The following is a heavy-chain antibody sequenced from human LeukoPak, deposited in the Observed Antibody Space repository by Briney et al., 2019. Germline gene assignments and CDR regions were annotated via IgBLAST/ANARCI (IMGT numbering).Heavy chain of an antibody. CDR3: ARVPNSSSWDWFDP. D-gene: IGHD6-6*01. V-gene: IGHV3-7*01. J-gene: IGHJ5*02. CDR2: INRDGSEK. Sequence: GGSLRLSCAASGFTFSSYSMSWVRQAPGKGLEWVANINRDGSEKYSVDSVKGRFTNSRDNAKNSLYLQMNSLRAEDTAMYYCARVPNSSSWDWFDPWGQGTLVTVSS. CDR1: GFTFSSYS.